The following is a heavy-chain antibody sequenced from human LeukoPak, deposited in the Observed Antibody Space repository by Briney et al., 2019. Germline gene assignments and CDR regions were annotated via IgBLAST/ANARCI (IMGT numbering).Heavy chain of an antibody. V-gene: IGHV3-30-3*01. CDR2: ISYDGSNK. Sequence: GGSLRLSCAASGFTFSSYAMHWVRQAPGKGLEWVAVISYDGSNKYYADSVKGRFTISRDNSKNTLYLQMNSLRAEDTAVYYCARAGSFLEWLLLPPGAFDIWGQGTMVTVSS. CDR1: GFTFSSYA. CDR3: ARAGSFLEWLLLPPGAFDI. J-gene: IGHJ3*02. D-gene: IGHD3-3*01.